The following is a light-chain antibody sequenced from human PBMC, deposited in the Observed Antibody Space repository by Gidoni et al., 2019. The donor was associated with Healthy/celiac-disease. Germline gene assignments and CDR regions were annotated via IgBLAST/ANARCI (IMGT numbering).Light chain of an antibody. CDR1: QRISSW. V-gene: IGKV1-5*03. Sequence: DIQMTQSPSTLSASVGARVTITGRASQRISSWLAWYQQKPGKAPKLLIYKASSLESGVRSRFSGSGSGTEFTLTISSLQPDDCSTYYCQQYNSYPWTFGQGTKVEIK. CDR2: KAS. CDR3: QQYNSYPWT. J-gene: IGKJ1*01.